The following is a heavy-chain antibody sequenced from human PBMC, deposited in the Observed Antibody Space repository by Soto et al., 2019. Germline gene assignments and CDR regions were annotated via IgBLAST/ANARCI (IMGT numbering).Heavy chain of an antibody. CDR1: GYTFTGYY. Sequence: QVQLVQSGAEVKKPGASVKVSCKASGYTFTGYYMHWERQAPGQGPEWMGWINPNSGGTTYAQKFQGGVTVTMDTSISTAYMELSSLRSDDTAVYYCASGGSSSLDYWGQGTLVTVSS. V-gene: IGHV1-2*02. CDR3: ASGGSSSLDY. J-gene: IGHJ4*02. D-gene: IGHD6-6*01. CDR2: INPNSGGT.